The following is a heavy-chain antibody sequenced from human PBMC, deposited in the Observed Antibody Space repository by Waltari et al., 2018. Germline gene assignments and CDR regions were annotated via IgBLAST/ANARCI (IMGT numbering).Heavy chain of an antibody. CDR3: ARYSPTATGWDY. CDR1: GYSISSGYY. CDR2: IYHSGGT. Sequence: QVQLQESGPGLVKPSETLSLTCAVSGYSISSGYYWGWIRQPPGKGLEWIGSIYHSGGTYYNPPLKSRVTISVDTSKNQFSLKRSSVTAADTAVYYCARYSPTATGWDYWGQGTLVTVSS. V-gene: IGHV4-38-2*01. D-gene: IGHD5-18*01. J-gene: IGHJ4*02.